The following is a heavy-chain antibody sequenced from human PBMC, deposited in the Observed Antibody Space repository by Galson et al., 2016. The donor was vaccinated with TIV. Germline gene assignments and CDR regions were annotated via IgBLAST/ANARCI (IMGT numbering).Heavy chain of an antibody. CDR3: AKENRGLGGSY. D-gene: IGHD2-15*01. V-gene: IGHV3-21*01. J-gene: IGHJ4*02. Sequence: SLRLSCAASGFSFSAYSMTWVRQTPGKGLEWVSFISATTSHIYYADSVKGRFTISRDNTKNSLYLQINSLRAEDTAVYYCAKENRGLGGSYWGQGTLVTVSS. CDR1: GFSFSAYS. CDR2: ISATTSHI.